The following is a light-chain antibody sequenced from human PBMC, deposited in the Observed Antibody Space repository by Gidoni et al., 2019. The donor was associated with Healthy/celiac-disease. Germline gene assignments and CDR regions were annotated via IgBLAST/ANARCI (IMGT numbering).Light chain of an antibody. CDR1: ALPKQY. CDR2: KDR. CDR3: QSADSSGTYPVV. V-gene: IGLV3-25*03. J-gene: IGLJ2*01. Sequence: SYELTQPPSVSVSPGQTARITCSGDALPKQYASWYQQKPGQAPVLVIYKDREKPSGIPERFSGSSSGTTVTLTISGVQAEDEADYYCQSADSSGTYPVVFGGGTKLTVL.